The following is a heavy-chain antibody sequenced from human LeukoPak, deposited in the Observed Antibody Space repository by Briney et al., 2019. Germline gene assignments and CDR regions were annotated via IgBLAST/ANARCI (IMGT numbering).Heavy chain of an antibody. CDR1: GGSISSYY. CDR2: IYTSGST. J-gene: IGHJ4*02. V-gene: IGHV4-4*07. Sequence: PSETLSLTCTVSGGSISSYYWSWIRQPAGKGLEWIGRIYTSGSTNYNPSLKSRVTISVDTSKNQFSLKLSSVTAADTAVYYCARAGGAYYYDSSGRNFDYWGQGTLVTVSS. D-gene: IGHD3-22*01. CDR3: ARAGGAYYYDSSGRNFDY.